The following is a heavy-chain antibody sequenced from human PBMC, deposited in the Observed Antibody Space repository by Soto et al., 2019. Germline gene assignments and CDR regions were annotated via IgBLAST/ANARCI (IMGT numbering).Heavy chain of an antibody. V-gene: IGHV3-23*01. Sequence: GGSLRLSCAASGFTFSSYAMSWVRQAPGAGLEWVSAISGSGDSTYYADSVKGRFTISRDNSKSTLYLQMNSLRAEDTAVYYCAIAPTRYDFWSGYITWFDPWGQGTLVTVSS. J-gene: IGHJ5*02. CDR2: ISGSGDST. CDR1: GFTFSSYA. CDR3: AIAPTRYDFWSGYITWFDP. D-gene: IGHD3-3*01.